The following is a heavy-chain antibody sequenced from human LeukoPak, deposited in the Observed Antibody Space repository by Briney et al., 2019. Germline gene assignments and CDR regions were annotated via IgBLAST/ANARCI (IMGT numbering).Heavy chain of an antibody. CDR2: ISGSGGST. CDR3: AKETYYDILTGYYYYCGMDV. Sequence: GGSLRLSCAASGFTFSSYAMSWVRQAPGKGLEWVSAISGSGGSTYYADSVKGRFTISRDSSKNTLYLQMNSLRAEDTAVYYCAKETYYDILTGYYYYCGMDVWGQGTTVTVSS. D-gene: IGHD3-9*01. V-gene: IGHV3-23*01. J-gene: IGHJ6*02. CDR1: GFTFSSYA.